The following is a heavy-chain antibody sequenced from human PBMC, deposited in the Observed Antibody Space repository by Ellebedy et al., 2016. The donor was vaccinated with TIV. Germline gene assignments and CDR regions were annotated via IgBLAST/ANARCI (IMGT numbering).Heavy chain of an antibody. Sequence: GGSLRLXXAASGFTFSTYDLHWVRQATGKGLEWVSAIGKFGDTYYPASVKGRFTISRDNARNSLYLQMNSLTAGDTAVYYCVRETLDVGGPGGDWYFDLWGRGTLVTVSS. CDR1: GFTFSTYD. CDR2: IGKFGDT. CDR3: VRETLDVGGPGGDWYFDL. J-gene: IGHJ2*01. D-gene: IGHD2-21*01. V-gene: IGHV3-13*04.